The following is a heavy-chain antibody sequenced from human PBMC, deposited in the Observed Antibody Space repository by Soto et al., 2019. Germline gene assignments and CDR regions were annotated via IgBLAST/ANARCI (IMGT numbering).Heavy chain of an antibody. CDR2: AYYGGMT. V-gene: IGHV4-39*01. CDR3: ARQSTGYSVEVDY. J-gene: IGHJ4*02. D-gene: IGHD6-13*01. CDR1: GASFSTMNYF. Sequence: PSETLSLTCSVSGASFSTMNYFWGWIRQPPGKGLEWIASAYYGGMTYYTPSLKSRVTISVDASKSQFSLRLKSVTAADTAVYYCARQSTGYSVEVDYWGQGALVTVSS.